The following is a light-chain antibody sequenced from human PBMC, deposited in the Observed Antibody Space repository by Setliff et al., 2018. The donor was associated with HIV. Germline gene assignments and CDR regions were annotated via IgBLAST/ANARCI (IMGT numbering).Light chain of an antibody. Sequence: AIRMTQSPSSFSASTGDRVTITCRASQGISSSLAWYQQKPGKAPKLLIFAASTLQSAVPSRFSGSGSGTDFTLTINCLQSEDFATYYCQQYDSYPLTFGGGTKVDIK. CDR2: AAS. J-gene: IGKJ4*01. V-gene: IGKV1-8*01. CDR3: QQYDSYPLT. CDR1: QGISSS.